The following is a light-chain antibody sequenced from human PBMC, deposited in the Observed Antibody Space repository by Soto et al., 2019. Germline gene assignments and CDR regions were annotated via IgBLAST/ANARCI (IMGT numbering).Light chain of an antibody. CDR2: EVS. CDR1: SSDIGGDNY. CDR3: SSYSSGSTLVV. Sequence: QSVLTQPASVSGSPGQSITISCTGTSSDIGGDNYVSWYQHHPGKAPKLMIYEVSDRPSGVSDRFSGSKSGNTASLTISGLQAEDEADYYCSSYSSGSTLVVFGGGTKLTVL. J-gene: IGLJ2*01. V-gene: IGLV2-14*01.